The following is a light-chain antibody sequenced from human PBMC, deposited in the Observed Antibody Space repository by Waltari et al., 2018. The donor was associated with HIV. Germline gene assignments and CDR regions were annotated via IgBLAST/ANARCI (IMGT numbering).Light chain of an antibody. V-gene: IGLV3-1*01. CDR2: QDT. J-gene: IGLJ1*01. Sequence: SYELTQAPSLSVSPGQTVSIDCSGDKLGNKNVCWYQQRPGQSPVLVIYQDTKRSSGCPERVLGSKSGNTATLTISAAQAMDEAEYHCQAWDSTSAFVFGTGTKVTVL. CDR1: KLGNKN. CDR3: QAWDSTSAFV.